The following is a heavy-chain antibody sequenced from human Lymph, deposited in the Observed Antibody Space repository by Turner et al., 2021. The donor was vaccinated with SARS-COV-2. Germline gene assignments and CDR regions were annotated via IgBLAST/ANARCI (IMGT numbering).Heavy chain of an antibody. CDR1: GFTFSTYA. V-gene: IGHV3-30*04. J-gene: IGHJ6*02. Sequence: QVQVVESGGGVVQPGRSLRLSCAASGFTFSTYAIHWVRQAAGKGLEWVAVISYDGSNSYYADSVKSRFTISRDNSKNTLYLQMNSLRAEDTAVYYCARYGSGGYFYYGLDVWGQGTTVTVSS. CDR3: ARYGSGGYFYYGLDV. CDR2: ISYDGSNS. D-gene: IGHD3-10*01.